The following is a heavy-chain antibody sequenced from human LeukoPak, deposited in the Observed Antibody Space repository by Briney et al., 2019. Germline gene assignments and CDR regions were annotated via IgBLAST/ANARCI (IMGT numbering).Heavy chain of an antibody. CDR1: GFTFSSYA. J-gene: IGHJ4*02. V-gene: IGHV3-23*01. CDR2: ISGSGGST. CDR3: ARVRIAAAGTGGDFDY. D-gene: IGHD6-13*01. Sequence: PGGSLRLSCAASGFTFSSYAMSWVRQAPGKGLEWVSAISGSGGSTYYADSVKGRFTIYRDNSKNTLYLQMNSLRAEDTALYYCARVRIAAAGTGGDFDYWGQGTLVTVSS.